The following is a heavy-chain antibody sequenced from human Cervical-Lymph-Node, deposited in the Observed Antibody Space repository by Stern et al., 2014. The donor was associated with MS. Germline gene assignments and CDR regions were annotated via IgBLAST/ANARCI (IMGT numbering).Heavy chain of an antibody. J-gene: IGHJ4*02. Sequence: EVQLEESGGGLLQPGGSLRLSCAASGFTFSSYAMSWVRQAPGKGLEWVSTISGSGGSTYYADSVKGRCTISRDNSKNTLYLQMHSLRAEDTAVYYCAKPIYPHCSGGSCHAFDYWGQGTLVTVSS. D-gene: IGHD2-15*01. CDR3: AKPIYPHCSGGSCHAFDY. CDR2: ISGSGGST. V-gene: IGHV3-23*04. CDR1: GFTFSSYA.